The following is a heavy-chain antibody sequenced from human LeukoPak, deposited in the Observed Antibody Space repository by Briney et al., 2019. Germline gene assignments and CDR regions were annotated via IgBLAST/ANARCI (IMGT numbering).Heavy chain of an antibody. CDR2: ISAYNGNT. CDR3: ARVPRTSTVTTYYFDY. J-gene: IGHJ4*02. Sequence: ASVKVSCKASGYTFTSYGFSWVRQAPGQGLEWMGWISAYNGNTNYAQKLQGRVTMTTDTSTSTAYMELRSLRSDDTAVYYCARVPRTSTVTTYYFDYWGQGTLVTVSS. CDR1: GYTFTSYG. D-gene: IGHD4-17*01. V-gene: IGHV1-18*01.